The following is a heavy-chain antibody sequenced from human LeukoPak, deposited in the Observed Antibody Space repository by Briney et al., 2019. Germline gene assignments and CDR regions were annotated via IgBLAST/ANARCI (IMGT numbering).Heavy chain of an antibody. V-gene: IGHV1-18*01. D-gene: IGHD4-17*01. CDR1: GYTFSNYA. Sequence: GASVKVSCKASGYTFSNYAINWVRQAPGQGLEWMGWISTYNGNTNYAQKLQDRVTMTTDTSTSTAYMELRSLRSDDTAVYYCAREVYDYGDPFDYWGQGTLVTVSS. J-gene: IGHJ4*02. CDR3: AREVYDYGDPFDY. CDR2: ISTYNGNT.